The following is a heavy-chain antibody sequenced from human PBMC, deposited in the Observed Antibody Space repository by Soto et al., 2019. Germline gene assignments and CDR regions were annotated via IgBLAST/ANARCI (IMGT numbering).Heavy chain of an antibody. CDR1: GGSFSGYY. CDR3: ARTYGSGSYYKDY. CDR2: INHSGST. V-gene: IGHV4-34*01. Sequence: SETLSLTCAVYGGSFSGYYWSWIRQPPGKGLEWIGEINHSGSTNYNPSLKSRVTISVDTSKNQFSLKLSSVTAADTAVYYCARTYGSGSYYKDYWGQGTLVTVPQ. D-gene: IGHD3-10*01. J-gene: IGHJ4*02.